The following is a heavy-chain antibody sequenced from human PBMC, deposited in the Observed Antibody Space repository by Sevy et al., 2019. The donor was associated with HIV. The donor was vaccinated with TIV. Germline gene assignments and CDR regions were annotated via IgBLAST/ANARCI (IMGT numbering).Heavy chain of an antibody. Sequence: GGSLRLSCAASGFTFRNYWMHWVRQAPGKGLVSVSYIHTDGSSSYYADYVKGRFTISRDNAQNTLYLQMNRLRAEDTAVYYCARAGIGDFWSGYYGIDHWGQGTLVTVSS. CDR3: ARAGIGDFWSGYYGIDH. J-gene: IGHJ4*02. CDR2: IHTDGSSS. D-gene: IGHD3-3*01. CDR1: GFTFRNYW. V-gene: IGHV3-74*01.